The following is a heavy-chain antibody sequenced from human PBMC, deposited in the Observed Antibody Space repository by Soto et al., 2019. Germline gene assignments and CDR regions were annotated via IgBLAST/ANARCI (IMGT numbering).Heavy chain of an antibody. CDR1: GFTFSDHW. D-gene: IGHD2-15*01. CDR2: IKRDGSDI. Sequence: EVQLVESGGGLVQPGGSLRVSCAASGFTFSDHWMSWVRQAPGKGLEFVANIKRDGSDIFYVDSVEGRFTISRDNANNALYLQMSSLRAEDTAVYYCTRGYCPGGSCYYENYFDYWGQGTLVTVSS. V-gene: IGHV3-7*03. J-gene: IGHJ4*02. CDR3: TRGYCPGGSCYYENYFDY.